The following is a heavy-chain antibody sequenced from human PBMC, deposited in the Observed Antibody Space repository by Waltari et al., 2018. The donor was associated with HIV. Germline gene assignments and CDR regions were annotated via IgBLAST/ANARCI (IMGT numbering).Heavy chain of an antibody. CDR2: NKTNTGNP. CDR1: GYTFSSYA. V-gene: IGHV7-4-1*02. D-gene: IGHD2-15*01. CDR3: ARDGGYCSGGSCYWGGVDY. Sequence: QVQLVQSGSELKKPGASVKVSCKASGYTFSSYAMNWVRQAPGQGLEWMGWNKTNTGNPTYAQGFTGRVVFSSDTSVSTAYLQISSLKAEDTAVYYCARDGGYCSGGSCYWGGVDYWGQGTLVTVSS. J-gene: IGHJ4*02.